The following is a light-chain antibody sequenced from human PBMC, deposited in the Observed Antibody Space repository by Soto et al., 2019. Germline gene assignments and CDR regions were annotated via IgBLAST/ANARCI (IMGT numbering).Light chain of an antibody. CDR3: CSYTSSSSHV. CDR2: EVS. V-gene: IGLV2-14*01. Sequence: QCVLNQPRSVSGSPGQAVTISCTGTSSDVGGYNYVSWYQQYSGKAPKVMIYEVSNRPSGVSNRLSGFKSGNTASLTISGLQAEDEADYYCCSYTSSSSHVFGTGPKVTVL. CDR1: SSDVGGYNY. J-gene: IGLJ1*01.